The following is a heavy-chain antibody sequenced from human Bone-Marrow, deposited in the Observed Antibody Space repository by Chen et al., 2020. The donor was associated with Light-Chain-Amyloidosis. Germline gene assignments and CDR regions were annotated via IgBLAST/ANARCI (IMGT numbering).Heavy chain of an antibody. CDR2: ISWNSGSI. D-gene: IGHD6-25*01. Sequence: LVESGGGLVQPGRSLRLSCAASGFTFDDYAMHWVRQAPGKGLEWVSGISWNSGSIGYADSVKGRFTISRDNAKNSLYLQMNSLRAEDTALYYCAKSSYSSGFYLDAFDIWGQGTRVTVSS. J-gene: IGHJ3*02. V-gene: IGHV3-9*01. CDR1: GFTFDDYA. CDR3: AKSSYSSGFYLDAFDI.